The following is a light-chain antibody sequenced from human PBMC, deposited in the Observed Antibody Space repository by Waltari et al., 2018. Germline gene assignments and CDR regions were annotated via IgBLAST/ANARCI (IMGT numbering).Light chain of an antibody. V-gene: IGLV2-23*02. Sequence: QSGLTQPASVSGSPGQSNTISCPGTSSDVGNYNLVSWYQQYPGKAPKLMVYEVTKRTSGVSDRFSGSKSGNTASLTIYGLQSEDEADYYCCSYAGLGIYVFGTGTKVTVL. CDR1: SSDVGNYNL. J-gene: IGLJ1*01. CDR2: EVT. CDR3: CSYAGLGIYV.